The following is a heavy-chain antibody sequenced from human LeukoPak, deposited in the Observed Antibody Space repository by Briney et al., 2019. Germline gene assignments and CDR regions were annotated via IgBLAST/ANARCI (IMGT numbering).Heavy chain of an antibody. J-gene: IGHJ4*02. CDR3: ARGMCSSSCYDY. Sequence: ASVKVSCKASGYTFTDYYMHWVRQAPGQGLEWMGWINPNSGGTNYAQKFQGRVTMTRDTSISTAYMELNRLRSDDTAVYYCARGMCSSSCYDYWGQGTLVTVSS. CDR1: GYTFTDYY. V-gene: IGHV1-2*02. CDR2: INPNSGGT. D-gene: IGHD6-6*01.